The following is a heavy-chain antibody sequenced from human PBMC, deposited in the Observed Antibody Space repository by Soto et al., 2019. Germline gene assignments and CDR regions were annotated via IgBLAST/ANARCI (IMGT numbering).Heavy chain of an antibody. CDR1: GFSLRNSGVG. CDR2: IYWNDDK. J-gene: IGHJ5*02. V-gene: IGHV2-5*01. CDR3: AHKLDTAGWFDP. Sequence: QITLRESGPTLVKPTQTLTLTCIFSGFSLRNSGVGVVWIRQPPGKALEWVALIYWNDDKRYSPSLKSRLTITQDTSKNQVGLTMTNVDPVDTATYYCAHKLDTAGWFDPWGQGTLVTVSS. D-gene: IGHD5-18*01.